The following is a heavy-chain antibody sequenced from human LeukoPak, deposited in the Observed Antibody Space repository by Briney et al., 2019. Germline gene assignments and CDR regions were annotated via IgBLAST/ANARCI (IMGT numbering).Heavy chain of an antibody. CDR1: GYSISSGYY. D-gene: IGHD1-26*01. Sequence: SETLSLTCAVSGYSISSGYYWGWIRQPPGKGLEWIGSIYHSGSTYYNPSLKSRVTISVDTSKNQFSLKLSSVTAADTAVYYCARGVGAKYYFDYWGQGTLVTVSS. CDR3: ARGVGAKYYFDY. J-gene: IGHJ4*02. CDR2: IYHSGST. V-gene: IGHV4-38-2*01.